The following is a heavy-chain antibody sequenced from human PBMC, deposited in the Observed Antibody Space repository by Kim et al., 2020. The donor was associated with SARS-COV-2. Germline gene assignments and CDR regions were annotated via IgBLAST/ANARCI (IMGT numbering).Heavy chain of an antibody. CDR1: GYTFTSYA. CDR2: INXNTGNP. Sequence: ASVKVSCKASGYTFTSYAMNWVRQAPGQGLEWMGWINXNTGNPTYAQGFTGRFVXXLDTSVSTAXLQISSLKAXDTAVYYCARGADTXFGVVXRAYXXYGMXVWGQGTTVTVSS. J-gene: IGHJ6*02. V-gene: IGHV7-4-1*02. D-gene: IGHD3-3*01. CDR3: ARGADTXFGVVXRAYXXYGMXV.